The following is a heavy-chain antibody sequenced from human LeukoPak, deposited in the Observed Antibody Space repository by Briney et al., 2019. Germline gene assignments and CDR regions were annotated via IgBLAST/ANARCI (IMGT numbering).Heavy chain of an antibody. CDR1: GYTFTGYY. CDR2: INPNSGGT. V-gene: IGHV1-2*02. J-gene: IGHJ4*02. Sequence: ASVKVSCKASGYTFTGYYMHWVRQAPGQGLEWMGWINPNSGGTNYAQKFQGRVTMTRDTSISTAYMELSRLRSDDTAVYYCARETKKWLAHYFDCWGQGTLVTVSS. D-gene: IGHD6-19*01. CDR3: ARETKKWLAHYFDC.